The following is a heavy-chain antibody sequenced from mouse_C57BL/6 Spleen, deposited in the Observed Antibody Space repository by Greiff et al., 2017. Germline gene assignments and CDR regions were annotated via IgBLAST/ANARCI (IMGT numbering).Heavy chain of an antibody. CDR2: IRSGGST. V-gene: IGHV2-2*01. CDR1: GFSLTSYG. Sequence: QVHVKQSGPGLVQPSQSLSITCTVSGFSLTSYGVHWVRQSPGKGLEWLGVIRSGGSTDYNAAFISRLSISKDNSKSQVFFKMNSLQADDTAIYYCARGTTVEDWFAYWGQGTLVTVSA. CDR3: ARGTTVEDWFAY. J-gene: IGHJ3*01. D-gene: IGHD1-1*01.